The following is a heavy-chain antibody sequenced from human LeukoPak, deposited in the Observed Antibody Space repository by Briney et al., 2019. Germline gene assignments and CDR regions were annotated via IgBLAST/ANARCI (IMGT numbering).Heavy chain of an antibody. CDR1: GFTLSSHW. CDR3: ARWEIRGTAHQLDY. V-gene: IGHV3-7*01. D-gene: IGHD1-7*01. J-gene: IGHJ4*02. CDR2: INQDGSGK. Sequence: PGGSLRLSCAASGFTLSSHWMTWVRQAPGEGLEWVANINQDGSGKYYVDSVRGRFTISRDNPKNSMHLQMNTLRAEDTAVYYCARWEIRGTAHQLDYWGQGTLVTVSS.